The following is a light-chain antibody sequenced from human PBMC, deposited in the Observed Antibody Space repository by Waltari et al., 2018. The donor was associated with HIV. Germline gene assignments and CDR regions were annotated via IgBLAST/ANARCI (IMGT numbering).Light chain of an antibody. V-gene: IGLV2-14*01. CDR3: SPYTSSSTLYV. CDR1: SSDVGGYNY. Sequence: QSALTQPASVSGSPGQSITISCTGTSSDVGGYNYVSWYQQHPGKVPKLMIFEVSNRPSGVSNRFSGSKSGNTASLTISGLQAEDEADYYCSPYTSSSTLYVFGSGTKVTVL. CDR2: EVS. J-gene: IGLJ1*01.